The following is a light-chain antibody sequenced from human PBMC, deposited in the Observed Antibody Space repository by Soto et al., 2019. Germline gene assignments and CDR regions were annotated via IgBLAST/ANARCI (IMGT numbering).Light chain of an antibody. CDR3: QQKYRLPRT. Sequence: DIQMTQSPSTLSGSVGDRVTITCRASQTISSWLAWYQQKPGKAPKLLIFAASSLQSGVHSRFSGSRSGPDFTLTIRSLQPEDFATYFCQQKYRLPRTFGQGTKVDIK. V-gene: IGKV1-5*01. J-gene: IGKJ1*01. CDR2: AAS. CDR1: QTISSW.